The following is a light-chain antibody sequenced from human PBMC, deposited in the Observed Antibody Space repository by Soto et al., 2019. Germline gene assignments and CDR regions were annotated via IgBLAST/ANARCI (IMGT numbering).Light chain of an antibody. Sequence: DIQMTQSPSTLSASVGDRVIITCRASQTISNYLTWYQQRPGKAPKLLIYRSSILQNGVPSRFSGSGSGTEFTLTISSLQPDDFATYYCQQYYIDATFGQGTRVEI. V-gene: IGKV1-5*03. J-gene: IGKJ1*01. CDR1: QTISNY. CDR3: QQYYIDAT. CDR2: RSS.